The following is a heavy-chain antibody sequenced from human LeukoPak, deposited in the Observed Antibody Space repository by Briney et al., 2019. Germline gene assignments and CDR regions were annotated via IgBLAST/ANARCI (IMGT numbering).Heavy chain of an antibody. CDR1: GGSISSSRYY. CDR3: ARGAKARGTEYYYYGMDV. V-gene: IGHV4-39*01. Sequence: SETLSLTCTVSGGSISSSRYYWGWLRQPPGKGLECIGSIYFSGSTYYNPSLKSRVTISVDTSKNQFSLKLSSVTAADTAVYYCARGAKARGTEYYYYGMDVWGQGTTVTVSS. D-gene: IGHD3-10*01. CDR2: IYFSGST. J-gene: IGHJ6*02.